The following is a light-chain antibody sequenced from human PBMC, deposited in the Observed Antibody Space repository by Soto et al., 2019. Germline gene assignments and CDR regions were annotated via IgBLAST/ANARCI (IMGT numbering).Light chain of an antibody. J-gene: IGLJ2*01. Sequence: NFMLTQPHSVSESPGKTVTISCTGSSGSIASNSVQWYQQRPGSAPTTVIYEDNQRPSGVPDRFSGSIDSSSNSASLTISGLKTEDEADYYCQSYDSSTVVCGVGTKVTVL. CDR3: QSYDSSTVV. CDR1: SGSIASNS. CDR2: EDN. V-gene: IGLV6-57*02.